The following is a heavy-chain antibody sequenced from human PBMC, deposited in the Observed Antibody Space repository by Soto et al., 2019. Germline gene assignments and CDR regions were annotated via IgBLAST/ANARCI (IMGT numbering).Heavy chain of an antibody. CDR3: ARSALVLRLYVPTADWFDP. CDR2: INPNTGGT. D-gene: IGHD2-8*02. Sequence: ASVKVSCKSSGYTFSAYYVHWVRQAPGQGLEWMGWINPNTGGTKYAQKFQGRVTMTSDSSISTACMELSRLTSDDTAVYYCARSALVLRLYVPTADWFDPWGQGTLVTVSS. J-gene: IGHJ5*02. CDR1: GYTFSAYY. V-gene: IGHV1-2*02.